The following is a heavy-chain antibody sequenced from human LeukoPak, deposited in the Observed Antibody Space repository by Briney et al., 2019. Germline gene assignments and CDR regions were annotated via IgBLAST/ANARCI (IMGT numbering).Heavy chain of an antibody. CDR3: AREITMVRGVIILNIRWFDP. CDR1: GYTFTGYY. D-gene: IGHD3-10*01. Sequence: ASVKVSCKASGYTFTGYYMHWVRQAPGQGLEWMGWINPNSGGTNYAQKFQGRVTMTRDTSISTAHMELSRLRSDDTAVYYCAREITMVRGVIILNIRWFDPWGQGTLVTVSS. J-gene: IGHJ5*02. V-gene: IGHV1-2*02. CDR2: INPNSGGT.